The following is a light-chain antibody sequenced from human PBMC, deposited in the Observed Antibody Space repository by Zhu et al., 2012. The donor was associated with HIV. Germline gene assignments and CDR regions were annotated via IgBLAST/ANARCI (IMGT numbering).Light chain of an antibody. CDR3: QHLTLYPT. CDR1: QGISNH. V-gene: IGKV1-9*01. CDR2: GAS. Sequence: DIQLTQSPSFLSASVGDRVTITCRASQGISNHLAWYHQKPGKAPKLLIYGASILQSGVPSRFSGSGSGTEFTLTIKHACSLKILRLISCQHLTLYPTFGGGSKVEIK. J-gene: IGKJ4*01.